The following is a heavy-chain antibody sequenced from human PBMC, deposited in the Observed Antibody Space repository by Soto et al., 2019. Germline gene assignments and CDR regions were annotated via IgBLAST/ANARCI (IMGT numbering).Heavy chain of an antibody. CDR3: AHSRGSNTWSPRPCKT. J-gene: IGHJ4*02. CDR1: GFSLSTSGAG. V-gene: IGHV2-5*02. Sequence: QITLKESGPTLVKPTQTLTLTCTFSGFSLSTSGAGVGWIRQPPGKALEWLALIYWDDDKRYSPCLKSRLTITEDTSKNQVVLTMTIMDIVDTAPYFCAHSRGSNTWSPRPCKTWGQGTLVTVSS. D-gene: IGHD6-13*01. CDR2: IYWDDDK.